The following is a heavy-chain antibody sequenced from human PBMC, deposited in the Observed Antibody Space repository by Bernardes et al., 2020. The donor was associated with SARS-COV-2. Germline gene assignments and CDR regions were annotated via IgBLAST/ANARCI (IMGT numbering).Heavy chain of an antibody. D-gene: IGHD6-19*01. V-gene: IGHV1-24*01. CDR1: GYTLTELS. J-gene: IGHJ5*02. Sequence: ASVKVSCKVSGYTLTELSMPWVRQAPGKGLEWMGGFDPEDGETIYAQKFQGRVTMTEDTSTDTAYMELSSLRSEDTVVYYCATVPPFISGWYLSVHPNWFDPWGQGTLVTVSS. CDR3: ATVPPFISGWYLSVHPNWFDP. CDR2: FDPEDGET.